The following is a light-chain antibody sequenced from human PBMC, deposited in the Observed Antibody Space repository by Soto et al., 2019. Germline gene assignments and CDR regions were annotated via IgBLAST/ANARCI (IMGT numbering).Light chain of an antibody. CDR3: NSFTSINTWV. Sequence: QSVLTQPPSASGSPGQSVTISCTGTSSDIGGYNYVSWYQQHPGKAPKLMIYDVNKRPSGVPDRFSGSKSGNTASLTVSGLQAEDEADYYCNSFTSINTWVFGGGTKLTVL. V-gene: IGLV2-8*01. J-gene: IGLJ3*02. CDR1: SSDIGGYNY. CDR2: DVN.